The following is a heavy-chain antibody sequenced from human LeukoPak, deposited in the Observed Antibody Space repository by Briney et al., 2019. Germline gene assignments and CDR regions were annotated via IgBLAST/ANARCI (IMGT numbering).Heavy chain of an antibody. V-gene: IGHV3-49*04. D-gene: IGHD3-22*01. Sequence: GGSLRLSCATSGFSFGGYALTWVRQAPGKGLEWVGFIRSKAYGATTEYAASVKGRFTISRDDSKSIAYLQMNSLKTEDTAVYYCTRDPYYYDSSGHEWPDPWGQGTLVIVSS. CDR3: TRDPYYYDSSGHEWPDP. J-gene: IGHJ5*02. CDR1: GFSFGGYA. CDR2: IRSKAYGATT.